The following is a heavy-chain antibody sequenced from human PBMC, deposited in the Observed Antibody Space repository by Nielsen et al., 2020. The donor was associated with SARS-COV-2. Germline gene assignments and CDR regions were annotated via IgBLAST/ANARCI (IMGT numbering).Heavy chain of an antibody. CDR3: VRAESPGIAVYYFNY. D-gene: IGHD6-13*01. CDR2: IKHDGTEK. Sequence: GGSLRLSCAASGFPFKFYWMTWVRQAPGKGLEWVANIKHDGTEKYYVDSVRGRFTVSRDNANNSVSLQMDSLRAEDTAIYYCVRAESPGIAVYYFNYWGRGTLVTVSS. J-gene: IGHJ4*02. V-gene: IGHV3-7*03. CDR1: GFPFKFYW.